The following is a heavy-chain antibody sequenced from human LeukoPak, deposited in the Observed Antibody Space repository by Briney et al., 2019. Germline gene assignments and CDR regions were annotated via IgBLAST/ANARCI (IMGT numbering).Heavy chain of an antibody. D-gene: IGHD6-13*01. J-gene: IGHJ4*02. CDR2: INPNSGGT. V-gene: IGHV1-2*02. CDR3: ARGDQAAAGTGIDY. Sequence: ASVKVSCTASGYTFTGYYMHWVRQAPGQGLEWMGWINPNSGGTNYAQKFQGRVTMTRDTSISTAYMELSRLRSDDTAVYYCARGDQAAAGTGIDYWGQGTLVTVSS. CDR1: GYTFTGYY.